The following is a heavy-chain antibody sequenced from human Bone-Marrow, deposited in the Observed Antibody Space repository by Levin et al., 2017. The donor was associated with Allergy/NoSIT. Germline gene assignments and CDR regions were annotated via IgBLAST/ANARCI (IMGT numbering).Heavy chain of an antibody. CDR1: GFTFSSSE. D-gene: IGHD3-10*01. V-gene: IGHV3-48*03. CDR3: ARVVPFDY. CDR2: ISSSGSTI. Sequence: LSLTCAASGFTFSSSEMNWVRQAPGKGLEWVSYISSSGSTIYYADSVKGRFTISRDNAKNSLYLQMNSLRAEDTAVYYCARVVPFDYWGQGTLVTVSS. J-gene: IGHJ4*02.